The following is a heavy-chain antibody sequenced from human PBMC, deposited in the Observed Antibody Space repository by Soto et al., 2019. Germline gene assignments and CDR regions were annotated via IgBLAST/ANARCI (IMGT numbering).Heavy chain of an antibody. V-gene: IGHV4-34*01. D-gene: IGHD1-7*01. CDR3: ARAYNWNYGGNPYYYYYMDV. Sequence: SETLSLTCAVYGGSFSGYYWSWIRQPPGKGLEWIGEINHSGSTNYNPSLKSRVTISVDTSKNQFSLKLGSVTAADTAVYYCARAYNWNYGGNPYYYYYMDVWGKGTTVTVSS. J-gene: IGHJ6*03. CDR1: GGSFSGYY. CDR2: INHSGST.